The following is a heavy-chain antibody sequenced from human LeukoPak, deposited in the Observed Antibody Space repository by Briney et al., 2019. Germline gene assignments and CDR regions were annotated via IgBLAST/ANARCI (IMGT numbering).Heavy chain of an antibody. J-gene: IGHJ4*02. CDR2: IKQDGSEK. Sequence: GGSLRLSCAASGFTFSSYWMSCVRQAPGEGLEWVANIKQDGSEKYYVDSVKGRVTISRDNAKNSLYLQMNSLRAEDTAVYYCASYAFWSGYFGYWGQGTLVTVSS. CDR3: ASYAFWSGYFGY. CDR1: GFTFSSYW. D-gene: IGHD3-3*01. V-gene: IGHV3-7*01.